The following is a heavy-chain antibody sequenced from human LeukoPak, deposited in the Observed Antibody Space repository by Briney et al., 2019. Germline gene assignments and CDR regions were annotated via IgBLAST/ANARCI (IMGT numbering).Heavy chain of an antibody. V-gene: IGHV5-10-1*01. D-gene: IGHD3-10*01. CDR3: ATRATSVRGIPLFDY. CDR2: IDPSDSYT. CDR1: GYRFTSYW. Sequence: GESLKISCKGSGYRFTSYWIDWVRQMHGKGLEWMGRIDPSDSYTNYSPSFQGHVTISADNSISTAYLQWSGLKASDTAMYYCATRATSVRGIPLFDYWGQGTLVTVSS. J-gene: IGHJ4*02.